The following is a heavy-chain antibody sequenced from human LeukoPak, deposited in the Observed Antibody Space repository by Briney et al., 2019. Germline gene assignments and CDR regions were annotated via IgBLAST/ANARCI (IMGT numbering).Heavy chain of an antibody. J-gene: IGHJ4*02. D-gene: IGHD6-13*01. CDR3: ARSYSSTFGFFDY. Sequence: PSETLSLTCAVYGGSFSGYYWSWIRQPAGKGREWIGRIYTSGSTNYNPSLKSRVTISVDTSKNQFSLKLSSVTAADTAVYYCARSYSSTFGFFDYWGQGTLVTVSS. CDR1: GGSFSGYY. V-gene: IGHV4-59*10. CDR2: IYTSGST.